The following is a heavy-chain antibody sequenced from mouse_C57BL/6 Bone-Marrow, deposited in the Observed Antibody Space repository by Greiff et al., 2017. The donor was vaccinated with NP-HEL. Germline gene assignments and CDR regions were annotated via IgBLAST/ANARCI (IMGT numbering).Heavy chain of an antibody. CDR2: IHPNSGST. V-gene: IGHV1-64*01. CDR3: ARSNGYYVWYFDV. Sequence: QVQLKQPGAELVKPGASVKLSCKASGYTFTSYWMHWVKQRPGQGLEWIGMIHPNSGSTNYNEKFKSKATLTVDKSSSTAYMQLSSLTSEDSAVYYCARSNGYYVWYFDVWGTGTTVTVSS. CDR1: GYTFTSYW. J-gene: IGHJ1*03. D-gene: IGHD2-3*01.